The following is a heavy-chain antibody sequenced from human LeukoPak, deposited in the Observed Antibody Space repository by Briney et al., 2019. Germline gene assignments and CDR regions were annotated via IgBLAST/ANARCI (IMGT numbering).Heavy chain of an antibody. Sequence: SETLSLTCAVYGGSFSGYYWSWIRQPPGKGLEWIGEINHSGSTNYNPSLKSRVTISVDMSKNQFSLNLRSVTAADTAVYYCSRGAYGGRTRFDSWGQGTLVTVSS. CDR1: GGSFSGYY. J-gene: IGHJ4*02. V-gene: IGHV4-34*01. CDR3: SRGAYGGRTRFDS. CDR2: INHSGST. D-gene: IGHD4-23*01.